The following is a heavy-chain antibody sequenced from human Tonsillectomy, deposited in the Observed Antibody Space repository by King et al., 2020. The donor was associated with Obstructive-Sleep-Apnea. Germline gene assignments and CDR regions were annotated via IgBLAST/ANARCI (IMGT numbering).Heavy chain of an antibody. D-gene: IGHD3-9*01. CDR2: IIPMSGTA. J-gene: IGHJ6*02. CDR1: GGTVTTDT. V-gene: IGHV1-69*01. Sequence: QLVQSGAEVKKPGSSLTVSCKASGGTVTTDTISWVRQAPGQGLEWMGGIIPMSGTAHYSQKCRGRVTITADSSTNIVFMELNSLRSEDTAVYYCARDLTGMDVWGQGTSVAVSS. CDR3: ARDLTGMDV.